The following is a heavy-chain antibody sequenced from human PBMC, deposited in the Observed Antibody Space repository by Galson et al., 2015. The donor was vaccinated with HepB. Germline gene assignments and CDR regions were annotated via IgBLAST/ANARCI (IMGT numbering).Heavy chain of an antibody. Sequence: SVKVSCKASGGTFSSYAISWVRQAPGQGLEWMGGIIPIFGTANYAQKFQGRVTITADESTSTAYMELSSLRSEDTAVYYCARGPIVATISYYYYYMDVWGKGTTVTVSS. J-gene: IGHJ6*03. V-gene: IGHV1-69*13. CDR2: IIPIFGTA. D-gene: IGHD5-12*01. CDR3: ARGPIVATISYYYYYMDV. CDR1: GGTFSSYA.